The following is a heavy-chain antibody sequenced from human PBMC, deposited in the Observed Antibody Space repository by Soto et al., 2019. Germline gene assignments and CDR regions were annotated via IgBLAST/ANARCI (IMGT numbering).Heavy chain of an antibody. D-gene: IGHD6-13*01. Sequence: EVQLLESGGGLVQPGGSLRLSCAASGFTFSSYAVSWVRQAPGKGLEWVSSISGSGVNTYYADSVKGRFTISRDNSKNPLYLEMNSLRVEDTAVYYCARRYSSSWFAFDIWGQGTMVSVSS. J-gene: IGHJ3*02. CDR2: ISGSGVNT. CDR3: ARRYSSSWFAFDI. V-gene: IGHV3-23*01. CDR1: GFTFSSYA.